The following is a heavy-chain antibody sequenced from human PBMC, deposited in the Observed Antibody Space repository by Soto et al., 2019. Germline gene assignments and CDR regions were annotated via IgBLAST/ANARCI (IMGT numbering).Heavy chain of an antibody. V-gene: IGHV1-69*12. CDR2: IIPIFGTA. Sequence: QVQLVQSGAEVKKPGSSVKVSCKASGGTFSSYAISWVRQAPGQGLEWMGGIIPIFGTANYAQKFQGRVTITADESTSTAYMELSSLRSEDTAVYYCARAPSGRTFGGGGDCPLLWGQGTLVTVSS. J-gene: IGHJ4*02. CDR1: GGTFSSYA. CDR3: ARAPSGRTFGGGGDCPLL. D-gene: IGHD2-21*02.